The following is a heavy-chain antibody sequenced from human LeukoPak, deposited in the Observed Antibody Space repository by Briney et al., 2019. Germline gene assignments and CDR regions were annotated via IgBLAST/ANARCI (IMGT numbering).Heavy chain of an antibody. CDR1: GGSISSYY. CDR2: IYYSGST. Sequence: PSETLSLTCTVSGGSISSYYWSWTRQPPGKGLEWIGYIYYSGSTNYNPSLKSRVTISVDTSKNQFSLKLSSVTAADTAVYYCARSPTEYGDYFWFDPWGQGTLVTVSS. J-gene: IGHJ5*02. CDR3: ARSPTEYGDYFWFDP. D-gene: IGHD4-17*01. V-gene: IGHV4-59*01.